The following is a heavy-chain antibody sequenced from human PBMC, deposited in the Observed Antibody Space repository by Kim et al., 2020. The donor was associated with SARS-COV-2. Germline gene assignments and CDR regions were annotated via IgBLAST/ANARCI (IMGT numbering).Heavy chain of an antibody. V-gene: IGHV3-9*01. CDR2: ITWNAGSI. CDR3: AKDITGYSSSWGTFYH. CDR1: GFTFDDYA. D-gene: IGHD6-13*01. Sequence: GGSLRLSCAASGFTFDDYAMHWVRQAPGKGLEWVSGITWNAGSIAYADSVRGRFTISRDNAKNSLYLQMNSLRAEDTALYYCAKDITGYSSSWGTFYHWGQGTLVTVSS. J-gene: IGHJ4*02.